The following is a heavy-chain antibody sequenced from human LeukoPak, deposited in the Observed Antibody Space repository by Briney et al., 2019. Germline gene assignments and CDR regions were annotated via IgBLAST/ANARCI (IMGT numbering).Heavy chain of an antibody. D-gene: IGHD6-13*01. V-gene: IGHV4-59*12. CDR2: ISDSGST. CDR1: GGSISSYY. CDR3: ARVWHQLDPYFDY. J-gene: IGHJ4*02. Sequence: SETLSLTCTVSGGSISSYYWSWIRQPPGKGLELIGYISDSGSTYYNPSLKSRVTISVDTSKNQFSLKLSSVTAADTAVYYCARVWHQLDPYFDYWGQGTLVTVSS.